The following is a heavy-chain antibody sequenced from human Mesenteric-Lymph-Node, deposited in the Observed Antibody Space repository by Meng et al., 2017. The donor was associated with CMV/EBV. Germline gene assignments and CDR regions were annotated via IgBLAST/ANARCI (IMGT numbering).Heavy chain of an antibody. V-gene: IGHV4-39*07. J-gene: IGHJ5*02. D-gene: IGHD2-21*01. Sequence: SETLSLTCTVSGGSISSNIYYWGWIRQPPGKGLEWIGSISYIGSTYYNPSLKSRVTISVDTSKNQFSLKLSSVTAADTAVYYCARSVWVGYCGGCRWFDPWGQGTLVTVSS. CDR2: ISYIGST. CDR3: ARSVWVGYCGGCRWFDP. CDR1: GGSISSNIYY.